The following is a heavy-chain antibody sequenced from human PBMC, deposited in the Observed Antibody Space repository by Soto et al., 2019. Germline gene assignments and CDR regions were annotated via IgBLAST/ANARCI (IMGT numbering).Heavy chain of an antibody. J-gene: IGHJ3*01. Sequence: QVQLVESGGGVVQPGRSLRLSCAASEFTFSDYAMHWVRQAPGKGLEWVAVISDDGDKVFYADSMKDRFTISRDNSKRTLFLQLTSLGLEETALYYGGRAHFHDSSVPNGHGVDFWRQGKLVNVSS. CDR1: EFTFSDYA. V-gene: IGHV3-30-3*01. CDR3: GRAHFHDSSVPNGHGVDF. D-gene: IGHD3-22*01. CDR2: ISDDGDKV.